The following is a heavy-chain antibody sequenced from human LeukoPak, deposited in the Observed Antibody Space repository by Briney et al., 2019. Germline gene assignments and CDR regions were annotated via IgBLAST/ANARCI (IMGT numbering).Heavy chain of an antibody. CDR3: ARCPGWFDP. CDR1: GGSFSGYY. CDR2: INHSGST. J-gene: IGHJ5*02. V-gene: IGHV4-34*01. Sequence: SETLSLTCAVYGGSFSGYYWSWIRQPPGKGLEWIGEINHSGSTNYNPSLKSRVTISVDTSKNQLSLKLSSVTAADTAVYYCARCPGWFDPWGQGTLVTVSS.